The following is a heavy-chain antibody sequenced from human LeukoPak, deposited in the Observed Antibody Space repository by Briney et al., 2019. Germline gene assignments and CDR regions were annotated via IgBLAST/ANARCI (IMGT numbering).Heavy chain of an antibody. Sequence: RGSLRLSCAASGFTFSHYGMHWVRQAPGKGLEWVAVISNDGSYKDYVNSVKGRFTISRDNSKNTLYLQMNSLTIEDTAVYYCAKDSPSGFDYWGQGILVTVSS. J-gene: IGHJ4*02. CDR2: ISNDGSYK. D-gene: IGHD3-10*01. CDR1: GFTFSHYG. CDR3: AKDSPSGFDY. V-gene: IGHV3-30*18.